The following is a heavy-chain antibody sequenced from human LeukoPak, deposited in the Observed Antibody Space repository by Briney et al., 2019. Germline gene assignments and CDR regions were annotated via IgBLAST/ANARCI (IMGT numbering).Heavy chain of an antibody. CDR3: ARDLRPSDH. V-gene: IGHV3-74*01. J-gene: IGHJ4*02. CDR1: GFTFSDYW. D-gene: IGHD4-17*01. Sequence: GGSLRLSCAASGFTFSDYWIHWVRQAPGKGLVWVSGINGDGSHINYADSVKGRFTVSRDNAKNTVHLQVNSLRAEDTAVYYCARDLRPSDHWGQGTLATVSS. CDR2: INGDGSHI.